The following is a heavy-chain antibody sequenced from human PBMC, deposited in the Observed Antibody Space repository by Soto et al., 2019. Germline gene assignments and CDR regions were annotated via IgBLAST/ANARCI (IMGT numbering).Heavy chain of an antibody. CDR1: GYTFTNYG. Sequence: QVQLVQSGVEVKKPGASVKVSCKTSGYTFTNYGISWVRQAPGQGLEGVGWISIYNGNTKYAQKVQGRVTMTTDTSTSTAYMELRSLRSDDTAIYYCTREGGDNTGYDFAYWGQGTLVTVSS. V-gene: IGHV1-18*01. J-gene: IGHJ4*02. CDR2: ISIYNGNT. D-gene: IGHD2-21*01. CDR3: TREGGDNTGYDFAY.